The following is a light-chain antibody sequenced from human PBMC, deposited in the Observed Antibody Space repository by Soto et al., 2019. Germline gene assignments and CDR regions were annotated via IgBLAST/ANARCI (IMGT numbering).Light chain of an antibody. Sequence: QSALTQPASVSGSPGQSIAISCTGTSSDVGAYDHVSWYQQHPGKAPKLMIYEVSNRPSGVSDRFSGSKSANTASLTISGLQAEDEADYYCSSYTSSHTWVFGGGTKVTVL. CDR2: EVS. CDR1: SSDVGAYDH. J-gene: IGLJ2*01. V-gene: IGLV2-14*01. CDR3: SSYTSSHTWV.